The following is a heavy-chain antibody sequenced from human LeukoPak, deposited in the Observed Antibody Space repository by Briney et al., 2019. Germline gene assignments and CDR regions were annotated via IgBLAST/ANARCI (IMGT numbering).Heavy chain of an antibody. CDR3: AKDYPMGSGSPPFFDY. V-gene: IGHV3-23*01. D-gene: IGHD3-10*01. Sequence: GGSLRLSCAASGLTFSTYAMSWVRQAPGKGLEWVSGIEDSRGGTFYADSVKGRFTISRDNSKNTLYLQMSSLRAEDTAVYYCAKDYPMGSGSPPFFDYWGQGTLVTVSS. J-gene: IGHJ4*02. CDR1: GLTFSTYA. CDR2: IEDSRGGT.